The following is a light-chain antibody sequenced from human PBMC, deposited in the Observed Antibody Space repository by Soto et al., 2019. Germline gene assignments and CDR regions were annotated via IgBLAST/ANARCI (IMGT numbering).Light chain of an antibody. V-gene: IGLV2-8*01. Sequence: QSVLTQPPSASGSPGQSVTVSCTGTSSDVGGYNYVSWYQQHPDKAPKLIIYDVNQRPSGVPDRFSRSTSGNTAYLTVSGLQAEDVRDYYGSSYAGTHVVFGTGTKLTVL. CDR1: SSDVGGYNY. CDR3: SSYAGTHVV. J-gene: IGLJ1*01. CDR2: DVN.